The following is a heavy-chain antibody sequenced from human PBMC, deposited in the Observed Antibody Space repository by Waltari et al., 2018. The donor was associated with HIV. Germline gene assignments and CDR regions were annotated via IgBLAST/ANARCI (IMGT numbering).Heavy chain of an antibody. CDR1: GGSISSASYY. D-gene: IGHD6-19*01. CDR2: IYTSGST. V-gene: IGHV4-61*02. CDR3: ARDDLGSGWFFDY. J-gene: IGHJ4*02. Sequence: QVQLQESGPGLLKPSQTLSLTCTVSGGSISSASYYWTWIRQSAGKGLEWIGRIYTSGSTSYNPSLKGRVSISIDTSRNQFSLQLTSVTAADTSVYYCARDDLGSGWFFDYWGPGTLVTVSS.